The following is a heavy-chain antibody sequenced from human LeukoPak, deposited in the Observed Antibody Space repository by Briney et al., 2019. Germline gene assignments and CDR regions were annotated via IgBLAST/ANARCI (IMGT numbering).Heavy chain of an antibody. Sequence: SETLSLTCTVSGASISSYYWSWIRQPPGKGLEWIGYIYHSGSTYYNPSLKSRVTISVDRSKNQFSLKLSSVTAADTAVYYCARVFWSGSRFDPWGQGTLVTVSS. D-gene: IGHD3-3*01. CDR2: IYHSGST. CDR1: GASISSYY. CDR3: ARVFWSGSRFDP. V-gene: IGHV4-59*12. J-gene: IGHJ5*02.